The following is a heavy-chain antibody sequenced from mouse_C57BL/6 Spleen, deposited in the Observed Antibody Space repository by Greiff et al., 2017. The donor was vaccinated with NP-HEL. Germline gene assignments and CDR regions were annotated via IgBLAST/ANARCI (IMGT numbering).Heavy chain of an antibody. D-gene: IGHD2-4*01. J-gene: IGHJ3*01. Sequence: QVQLQQSGAELVKPGASVKISCKASGYAFSSYWMNWVKQRPGKGLEWIGQIYPGDGDTNYNGKFKGKATLTADKSSSTAYMQLSSLTSEDSAVYFCAREGVYDYDGDGFAYWGQGTLVTVSA. CDR1: GYAFSSYW. V-gene: IGHV1-80*01. CDR2: IYPGDGDT. CDR3: AREGVYDYDGDGFAY.